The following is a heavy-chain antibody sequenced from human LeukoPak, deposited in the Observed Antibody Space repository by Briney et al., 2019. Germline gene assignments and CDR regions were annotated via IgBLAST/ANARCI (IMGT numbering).Heavy chain of an antibody. CDR3: AKRGLAGSYYFDY. CDR2: IGRSGGST. D-gene: IGHD1-26*01. CDR1: GGSFSGYY. J-gene: IGHJ4*02. V-gene: IGHV3-23*01. Sequence: ETLSLTCAVYGGSFSGYYWSWIRQPPGKGLEWVSGIGRSGGSTYYADSVKGRFTISRDNSKNTVYLQMNSLRAEDTAVYYCAKRGLAGSYYFDYWGQGTLVTVSS.